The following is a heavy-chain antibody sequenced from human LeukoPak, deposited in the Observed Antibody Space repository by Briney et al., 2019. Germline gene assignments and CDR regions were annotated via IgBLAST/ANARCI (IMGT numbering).Heavy chain of an antibody. CDR2: IRYHGNDK. V-gene: IGHV3-30*02. CDR3: AKDLVATGRYFDY. D-gene: IGHD5-12*01. Sequence: GGSLRLSCAASGFTFRNYGMHWVRQAPGQGLQWVAFIRYHGNDKYYADSVKGRFTVSRDNSESTLYLQMNSLRTEDTAVYYCAKDLVATGRYFDYWGQGTPVTVSS. CDR1: GFTFRNYG. J-gene: IGHJ4*02.